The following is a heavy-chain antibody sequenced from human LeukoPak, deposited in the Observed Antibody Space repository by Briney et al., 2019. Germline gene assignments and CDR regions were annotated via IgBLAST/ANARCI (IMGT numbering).Heavy chain of an antibody. CDR3: ARDSSHWYFDL. Sequence: PSETLSLTCTVSGGSIGSYYWSWIRQPPGKGLEWIGYIYYSGSTNYNPSLKSRVTISVDTSKNQFSLKLSSVTAADTAVYYCARDSSHWYFDLWGRGTLVTVSS. V-gene: IGHV4-59*12. D-gene: IGHD6-6*01. CDR1: GGSIGSYY. CDR2: IYYSGST. J-gene: IGHJ2*01.